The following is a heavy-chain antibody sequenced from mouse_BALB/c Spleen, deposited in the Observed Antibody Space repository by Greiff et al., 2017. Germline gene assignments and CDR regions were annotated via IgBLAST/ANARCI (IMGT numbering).Heavy chain of an antibody. V-gene: IGHV5-17*02. CDR3: ARSANWDGKRYFDV. D-gene: IGHD4-1*01. J-gene: IGHJ1*01. CDR2: ISSGSSTI. CDR1: GFTFSSFG. Sequence: EVQVVESGGGLVQPGGSRKLSCAASGFTFSSFGMHWVRQAPEKGLEWVAYISSGSSTIYYADTVKGRFTISRDNPKNTLFLQMTSLRSEDTAMYYCARSANWDGKRYFDVWGAGTTVTVSS.